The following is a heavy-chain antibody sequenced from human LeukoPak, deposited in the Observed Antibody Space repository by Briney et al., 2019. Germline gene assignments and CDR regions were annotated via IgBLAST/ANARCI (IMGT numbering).Heavy chain of an antibody. CDR1: RFTFDDYA. J-gene: IGHJ4*02. V-gene: IGHV3-NL1*01. D-gene: IGHD3-16*02. CDR2: IDYDGGSG. CDR3: ARDQQYDYVWGSYRGGGFDY. Sequence: GGSLRLSCAASRFTFDDYAMHWVRQAPGKGLEWVSSIDYDGGSGHYADSVKGRFTISRDNSKNTLYLQMNSLRAEDTAVYYCARDQQYDYVWGSYRGGGFDYWGQGTLVTVSS.